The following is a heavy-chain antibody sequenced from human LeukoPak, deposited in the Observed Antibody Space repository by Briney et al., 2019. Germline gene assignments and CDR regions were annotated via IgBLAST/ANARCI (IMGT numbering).Heavy chain of an antibody. V-gene: IGHV3-30-3*01. CDR3: ARVRSSWSSFDY. J-gene: IGHJ4*02. Sequence: PGRSLRLSCAASGFTFSSYAMHWVRQAPGKGLEWVAVISYDGSNKYYADSVKGRFTISRDNSKNTLYLQMNSLRAEDTAVYYCARVRSSWSSFDYWGQGTLVTVSS. CDR2: ISYDGSNK. D-gene: IGHD6-13*01. CDR1: GFTFSSYA.